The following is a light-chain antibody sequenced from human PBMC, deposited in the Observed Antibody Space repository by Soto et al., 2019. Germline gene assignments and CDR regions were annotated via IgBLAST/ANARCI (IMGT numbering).Light chain of an antibody. Sequence: QSALTQPASVSGSPGQSITISCTGTSSYVGGYNYVSWYQQHPGKAPKLMIYDVSNRPSGVSNRFSGSKSGNTASLTISGLQAEDAADYYCSSYTSSSTSYVFGTGPKVTVL. CDR1: SSYVGGYNY. V-gene: IGLV2-14*01. CDR3: SSYTSSSTSYV. CDR2: DVS. J-gene: IGLJ1*01.